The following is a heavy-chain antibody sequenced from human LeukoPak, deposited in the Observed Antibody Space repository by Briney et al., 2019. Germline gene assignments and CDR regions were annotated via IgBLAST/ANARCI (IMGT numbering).Heavy chain of an antibody. J-gene: IGHJ3*02. CDR3: GRWIDGDPDAFDI. D-gene: IGHD4-17*01. CDR2: MDYSGTT. V-gene: IGHV4-39*01. CDR1: GDSISSSGRFY. Sequence: SETLSLTCTVSGDSISSSGRFYWGWLRQTPGKGLEWIGSMDYSGTTDYNPSLKSRVTISVDTSKNQFSLKLSSVTAADTAVYYCGRWIDGDPDAFDIWGQGTMVTVSS.